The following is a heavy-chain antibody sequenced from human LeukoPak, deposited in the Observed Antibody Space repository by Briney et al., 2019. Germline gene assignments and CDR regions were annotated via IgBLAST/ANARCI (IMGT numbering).Heavy chain of an antibody. CDR3: ARGFDGPNAFDI. Sequence: SETLSLTCTVSGGSFTPYYWSWIRQPPGKGLEWVGHISYRWSTNYSPALKSRVTVSIDTSKNQVSLKLSSMTAAHTAVYYCARGFDGPNAFDIWGQGTMVTVSS. J-gene: IGHJ3*02. D-gene: IGHD3-9*01. CDR2: ISYRWST. V-gene: IGHV4-59*01. CDR1: GGSFTPYY.